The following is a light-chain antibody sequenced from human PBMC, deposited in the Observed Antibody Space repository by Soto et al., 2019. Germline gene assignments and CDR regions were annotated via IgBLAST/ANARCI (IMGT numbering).Light chain of an antibody. V-gene: IGKV3D-15*01. J-gene: IGKJ5*01. CDR3: QQYNNWPPIT. CDR1: QSVNIN. Sequence: EIVMTQSQSTLSVSPGERATLSCTASQSVNINLAWYQQKPCQAPRLLVYGASTRSTVIPARFSGSGSGTGFTLTISSLLSEDFGVYYYQQYNNWPPITFGQGTRLEIK. CDR2: GAS.